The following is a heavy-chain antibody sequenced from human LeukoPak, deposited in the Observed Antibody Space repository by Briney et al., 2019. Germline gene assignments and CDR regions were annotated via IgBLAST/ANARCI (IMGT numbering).Heavy chain of an antibody. V-gene: IGHV3-48*03. Sequence: GGSLRLSCAASGFSFSSYEMNWVRQAPGKGLEWVSYISSRGSTIYYADSVKGRFTISRDNAKNSLYLQMNSLRAEDTAVYYCAGSGYDIIFDYWGQGTLVTVSS. J-gene: IGHJ4*02. CDR2: ISSRGSTI. CDR1: GFSFSSYE. D-gene: IGHD5-12*01. CDR3: AGSGYDIIFDY.